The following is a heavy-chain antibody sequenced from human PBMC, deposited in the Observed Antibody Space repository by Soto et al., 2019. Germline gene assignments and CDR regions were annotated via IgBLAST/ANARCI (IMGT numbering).Heavy chain of an antibody. CDR3: ARVYNDSSGYYFEGAFDI. CDR1: GGTFSSYA. J-gene: IGHJ3*02. Sequence: SVKVSCKASGGTFSSYAISWVRQAPGQGLEWMGGIIPIFGTANYAQKFQGRVTITADESTSTAYMELSSLRSEDTAVYYCARVYNDSSGYYFEGAFDIWGQGTMVTVSS. V-gene: IGHV1-69*13. CDR2: IIPIFGTA. D-gene: IGHD3-22*01.